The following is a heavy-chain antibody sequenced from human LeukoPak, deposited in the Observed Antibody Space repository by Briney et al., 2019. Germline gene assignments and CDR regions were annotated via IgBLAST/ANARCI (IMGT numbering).Heavy chain of an antibody. CDR3: AIWGTDQNY. D-gene: IGHD3-16*01. CDR2: INPDGGEE. CDR1: GLTWSNYW. J-gene: IGHJ4*02. Sequence: PGGSLRLSCAVSGLTWSNYWMNWVRQAPGKGLEWVANINPDGGEERYVDSVKGRFVISRDNAKNSLYLQMNSLRAEDTAVYYCAIWGTDQNYWGQGTLVTVSS. V-gene: IGHV3-7*02.